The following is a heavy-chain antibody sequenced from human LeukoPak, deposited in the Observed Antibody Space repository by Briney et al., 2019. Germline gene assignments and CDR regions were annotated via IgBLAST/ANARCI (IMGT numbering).Heavy chain of an antibody. J-gene: IGHJ6*03. CDR2: IKQDGSEK. CDR1: GFTFSGYW. Sequence: PGGSLRLSCAASGFTFSGYWMTWVRQAPGKGLEWVANIKQDGSEKYYVDSVKGRITISRDNAKNSLYLQMNSLRAEDTAVYFCARYGAVPAAFYYYYMDVWGTGTTVTVSS. CDR3: ARYGAVPAAFYYYYMDV. V-gene: IGHV3-7*01. D-gene: IGHD2-2*01.